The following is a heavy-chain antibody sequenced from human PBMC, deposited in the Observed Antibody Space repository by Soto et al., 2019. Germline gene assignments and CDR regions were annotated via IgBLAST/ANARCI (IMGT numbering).Heavy chain of an antibody. J-gene: IGHJ4*02. Sequence: LRLSFAASGFTFISYAIHWVRQAPGKGLEWVAVISYDGSSKYYADSVKGRFTISRDNSKNTLYLQMNSLRAEDTAVYYCARNDYYDSSGYYGYWGQGTLVTVSS. CDR2: ISYDGSSK. D-gene: IGHD3-22*01. CDR3: ARNDYYDSSGYYGY. V-gene: IGHV3-30-3*01. CDR1: GFTFISYA.